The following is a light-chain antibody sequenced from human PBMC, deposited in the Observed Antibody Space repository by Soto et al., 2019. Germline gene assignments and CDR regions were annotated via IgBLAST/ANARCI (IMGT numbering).Light chain of an antibody. Sequence: DIPLTQSPSFLSASVGDRVTITCRASQGVNSYLAWYQQKPGKAPKLLISAASTLQSGVSSRFSGSGSGTEFTLTISSLQPEDFATYYCQQIHSYPLTFGGGTEVEIK. CDR1: QGVNSY. CDR3: QQIHSYPLT. V-gene: IGKV1-9*01. CDR2: AAS. J-gene: IGKJ4*01.